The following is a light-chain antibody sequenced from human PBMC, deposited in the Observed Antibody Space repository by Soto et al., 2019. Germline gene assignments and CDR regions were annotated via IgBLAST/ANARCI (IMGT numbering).Light chain of an antibody. CDR3: QQYNNWPPST. V-gene: IGKV3-15*01. J-gene: IGKJ2*01. Sequence: EIVMTQSPATLSVSPGERATLSCRASQSVSSNLAWYQQKPGQAPRLLIYGASTRATGIPARFSGSGSGTDFTLTISSLQSEDFEVYYCQQYNNWPPSTFGQGTKLEIK. CDR2: GAS. CDR1: QSVSSN.